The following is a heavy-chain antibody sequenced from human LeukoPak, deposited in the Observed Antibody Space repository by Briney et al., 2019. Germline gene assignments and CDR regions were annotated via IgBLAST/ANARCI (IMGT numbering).Heavy chain of an antibody. D-gene: IGHD1-26*01. CDR3: ATGSYTFDP. CDR2: VDPEDSET. Sequence: ASVKVSCKVSGYTLTELSMPWVRQGPGKGREWIGAVDPEDSETIYAQKFQGRVTMTEDTPTDTACTELSSLRSEDTAVYYCATGSYTFDPWGQGTLVTVSS. CDR1: GYTLTELS. J-gene: IGHJ5*02. V-gene: IGHV1-24*01.